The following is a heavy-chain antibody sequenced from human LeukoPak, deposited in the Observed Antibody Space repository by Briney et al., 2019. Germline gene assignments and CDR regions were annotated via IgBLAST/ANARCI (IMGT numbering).Heavy chain of an antibody. D-gene: IGHD6-19*01. V-gene: IGHV1-8*03. CDR1: GYSFTNYD. CDR2: MNPKSGDT. Sequence: ASVKVSCKASGYSFTNYDINWVRQATGQGLEWMGWMNPKSGDTGYSQKFQGRVFITRDTSINTAYMELSSLGSDDTAVYYCAKPGSSGWGPPINWGQGTLVTVSS. CDR3: AKPGSSGWGPPIN. J-gene: IGHJ4*02.